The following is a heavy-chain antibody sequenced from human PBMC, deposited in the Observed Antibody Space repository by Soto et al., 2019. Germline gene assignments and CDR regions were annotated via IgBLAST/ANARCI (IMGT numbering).Heavy chain of an antibody. J-gene: IGHJ4*02. V-gene: IGHV1-3*01. Sequence: ASVKVSCKASGYTFTSYAMHWVRQAPGQRLEWMGWINGGNGDTQYSQKFQGRVSITRDSSASTAYMDLSSLRSEDTGVYYCATGFLGYTYGHGGDYWGQGTLVTVSS. CDR2: INGGNGDT. D-gene: IGHD5-18*01. CDR3: ATGFLGYTYGHGGDY. CDR1: GYTFTSYA.